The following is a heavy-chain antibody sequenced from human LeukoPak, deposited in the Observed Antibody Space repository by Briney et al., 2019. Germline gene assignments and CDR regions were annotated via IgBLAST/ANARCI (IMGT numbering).Heavy chain of an antibody. D-gene: IGHD3-22*01. CDR3: ARDRNYYDSSGFGGY. V-gene: IGHV3-21*01. J-gene: IGHJ4*02. Sequence: GGSLRLSCAASGFTFSSYSMNWVRQAPGKGLEWVSSISSSSSYIYYADSVKGRFTISRDNAKNSLYLQMNSLRAEDTAVYYCARDRNYYDSSGFGGYWGQGTLVTVSS. CDR1: GFTFSSYS. CDR2: ISSSSSYI.